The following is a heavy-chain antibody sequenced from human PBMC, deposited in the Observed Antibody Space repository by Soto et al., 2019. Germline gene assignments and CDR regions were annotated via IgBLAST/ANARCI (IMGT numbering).Heavy chain of an antibody. CDR2: ISGSGSTI. J-gene: IGHJ6*02. Sequence: QVQLVDSGGGLVKPGGSLRLSCAASGFTFSDYYMSWIRQAPGKGLEWVSYISGSGSTIYYADSVKGRFTIYRDNAKKSLYLRMNSLRAEDTAVYYCASTHGPAASLGYYGMDVWGQGTTVTVS. D-gene: IGHD2-2*01. CDR1: GFTFSDYY. V-gene: IGHV3-11*01. CDR3: ASTHGPAASLGYYGMDV.